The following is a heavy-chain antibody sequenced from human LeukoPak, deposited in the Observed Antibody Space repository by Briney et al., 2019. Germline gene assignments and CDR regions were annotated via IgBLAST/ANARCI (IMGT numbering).Heavy chain of an antibody. J-gene: IGHJ5*02. CDR2: IYYSGST. Sequence: PSETPSLTCTVSGGSISSGDYYWSWIRQPPGKGLEWIGYIYYSGSTYYNPSLKSRVTISVDTSKNQFSLKLSSVTAADTAVYYCARDLHTPGDYGDYGSPPNWFDPWGQGTLVTVSS. CDR1: GGSISSGDYY. CDR3: ARDLHTPGDYGDYGSPPNWFDP. V-gene: IGHV4-30-4*08. D-gene: IGHD4-17*01.